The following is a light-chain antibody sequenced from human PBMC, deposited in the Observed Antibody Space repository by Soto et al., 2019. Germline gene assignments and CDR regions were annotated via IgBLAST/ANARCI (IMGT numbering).Light chain of an antibody. J-gene: IGLJ2*01. CDR2: DVS. CDR1: SSDVGGYNY. V-gene: IGLV2-14*03. CDR3: CSYTTSSTVL. Sequence: QSALTQPPSVSGSPGQSITISCTGTSSDVGGYNYVSWYQQHPGKAPKLMIYDVSNRPSGVSYRVSGSKSGNTASLTISGLQAEDEADYYCCSYTTSSTVLFGGGTKLTVL.